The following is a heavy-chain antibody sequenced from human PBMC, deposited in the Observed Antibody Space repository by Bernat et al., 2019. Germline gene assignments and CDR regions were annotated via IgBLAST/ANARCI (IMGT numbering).Heavy chain of an antibody. D-gene: IGHD6-13*01. CDR2: IIGSGGNT. Sequence: EVQLLESGGRLVQPGGSLRLSCAASGFTFSSYAMSWVRQAPGKGLEWVSAIIGSGGNTYYADSVKGRFTISRDNSKNMLYLQMSSLRAEDTAVYYCAKRPPTGITTAGYYFDYWGQGTLVTVSS. CDR3: AKRPPTGITTAGYYFDY. J-gene: IGHJ4*02. CDR1: GFTFSSYA. V-gene: IGHV3-23*01.